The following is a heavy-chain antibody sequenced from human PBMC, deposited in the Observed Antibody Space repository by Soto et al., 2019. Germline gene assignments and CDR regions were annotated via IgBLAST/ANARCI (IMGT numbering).Heavy chain of an antibody. D-gene: IGHD3-16*01. V-gene: IGHV3-21*01. CDR2: ISSSSSYI. J-gene: IGHJ6*02. CDR3: ARDRRRGSEGYYYYGMDV. Sequence: EVQLVESGGGLVKPGGSLRLSCAASGFTFSSYSMNWVRQAPGKGLEWVSSISSSSSYIYYADSVKGRFTISRDNAKNSLYLQMNSRRAEDTAVYYCARDRRRGSEGYYYYGMDVWGQGTTVTVSS. CDR1: GFTFSSYS.